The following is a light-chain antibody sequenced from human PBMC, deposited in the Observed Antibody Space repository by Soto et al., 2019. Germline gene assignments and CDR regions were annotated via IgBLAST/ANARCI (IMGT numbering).Light chain of an antibody. Sequence: QLVLTQPPSASGTPGQRVTISCSGSSSNIGINTVNWYQQLPGTAPKLLIYSNNQRPSGVPDRFSGSKSGTSASLAISGLQSEDEADYYCAAWDDSLIGYVFGAGTKLTVL. CDR1: SSNIGINT. CDR2: SNN. J-gene: IGLJ1*01. V-gene: IGLV1-44*01. CDR3: AAWDDSLIGYV.